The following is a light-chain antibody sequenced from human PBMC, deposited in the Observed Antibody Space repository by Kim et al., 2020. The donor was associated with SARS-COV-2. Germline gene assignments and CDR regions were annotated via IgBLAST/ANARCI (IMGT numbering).Light chain of an antibody. J-gene: IGKJ1*01. CDR1: QSVSSN. CDR3: QQYNNWPPWT. V-gene: IGKV3-15*01. Sequence: ETVMTQSPATLSVSPGERATLSCRASQSVSSNLAWYQQKPGQGPRLLIYGATTRATGIPARFSGSGSGTEFTLTISSLQSEDFAVYYCQQYNNWPPWTFGQGTKVEIK. CDR2: GAT.